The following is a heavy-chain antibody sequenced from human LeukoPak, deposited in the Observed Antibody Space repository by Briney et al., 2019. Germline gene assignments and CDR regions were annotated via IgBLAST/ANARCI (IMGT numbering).Heavy chain of an antibody. CDR3: ARCGTTMGNRLFDY. J-gene: IGHJ4*02. Sequence: SETLSLTCTVSGGSISSGGYYWSWIRQHPGKGLEWIVYIYYSGSTYYNPSLKSRVTISVDTSKNQFSLKLSSVTAADTAVYYCARCGTTMGNRLFDYWGQGTLVTVSS. CDR1: GGSISSGGYY. CDR2: IYYSGST. V-gene: IGHV4-31*03. D-gene: IGHD4-23*01.